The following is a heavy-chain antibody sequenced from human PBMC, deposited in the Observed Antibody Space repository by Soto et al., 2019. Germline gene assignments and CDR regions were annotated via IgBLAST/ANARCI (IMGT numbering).Heavy chain of an antibody. J-gene: IGHJ3*02. CDR1: GGFVSSGSYY. CDR3: ARVERGTATTVVDAFDI. V-gene: IGHV4-34*01. Sequence: QVQLQQWGAGLLKPSETLSLTCAVYGGFVSSGSYYWSWIRQPPGKGLEWIGEMRPSGGTHFNPTLKSRDTISVDTSKNQFSLKMSSVTAADTALYYCARVERGTATTVVDAFDIWGPGTMVTVSS. CDR2: MRPSGGT. D-gene: IGHD1-1*01.